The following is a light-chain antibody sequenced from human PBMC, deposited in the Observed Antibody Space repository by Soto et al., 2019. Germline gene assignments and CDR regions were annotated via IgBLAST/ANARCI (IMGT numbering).Light chain of an antibody. CDR2: DAS. J-gene: IGKJ2*01. CDR1: QSISSY. CDR3: QQRSDWPRT. Sequence: EIVLTQSPATLSLSPGERATLSCRASQSISSYLAWYQLKPGQAPRLLFYDASTRATGIPARFSGSGSGTDFSLTISSLAPEDFAIYYCQQRSDWPRTFGRGTKLHIK. V-gene: IGKV3-11*01.